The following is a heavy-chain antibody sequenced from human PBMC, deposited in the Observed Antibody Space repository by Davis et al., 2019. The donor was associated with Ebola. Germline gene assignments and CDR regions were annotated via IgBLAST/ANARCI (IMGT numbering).Heavy chain of an antibody. CDR2: INTNTGNP. CDR3: ARDRPYYVMDV. CDR1: GDTLTSYA. J-gene: IGHJ6*02. Sequence: ASVKVSCKAVGDTLTSYAMTWVRQAPGQGLEWMGWINTNTGNPTYAQGFTGRFVFSLDTSVSTAYLQISSLKAEDTAVYYCARDRPYYVMDVWGQGTTVTVSS. V-gene: IGHV7-4-1*02.